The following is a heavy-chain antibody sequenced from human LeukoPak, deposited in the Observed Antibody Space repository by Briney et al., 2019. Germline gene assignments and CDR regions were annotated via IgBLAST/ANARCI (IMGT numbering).Heavy chain of an antibody. V-gene: IGHV3-23*05. CDR3: ARGPITMVRGVIPDFDY. Sequence: GGSLRLSCAASGFILSNCAMTWVRQAPGKGLEWVSGIDTKGTRTYYADSVKGRFTISRDNSKNTLFLQMSSLRSEDTAVYYCARGPITMVRGVIPDFDYWGQGTLVTVSS. CDR2: IDTKGTRT. D-gene: IGHD3-10*01. J-gene: IGHJ4*02. CDR1: GFILSNCA.